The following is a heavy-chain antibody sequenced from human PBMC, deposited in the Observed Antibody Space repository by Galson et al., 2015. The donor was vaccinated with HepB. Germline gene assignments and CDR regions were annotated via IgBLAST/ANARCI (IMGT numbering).Heavy chain of an antibody. V-gene: IGHV3-15*01. J-gene: IGHJ3*02. CDR3: TTDSHPDTYYYDSSGYYYDAFDI. Sequence: SLRLSCAASGFTFSNAWMSWVRQAPGKGLEWVGRIKSKTDGGTTDYAAPVKGRFTISRDDSKNTLYLQMNSLKTEDTAVYYCTTDSHPDTYYYDSSGYYYDAFDIWGQGTMVTVSS. D-gene: IGHD3-22*01. CDR1: GFTFSNAW. CDR2: IKSKTDGGTT.